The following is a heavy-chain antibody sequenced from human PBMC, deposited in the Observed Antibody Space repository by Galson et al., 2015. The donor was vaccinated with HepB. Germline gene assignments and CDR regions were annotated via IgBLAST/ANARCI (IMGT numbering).Heavy chain of an antibody. Sequence: SLRLSCAASGFTFSSYAMSWVRQAPGKGLVWVSRINSDGSSTSYADSVKGRFTISRDNAKNTLYLQMNSLRAEDTAVYYCARDKTWELPAFDIWGQGTMVTVSS. V-gene: IGHV3-74*01. CDR1: GFTFSSYA. CDR3: ARDKTWELPAFDI. J-gene: IGHJ3*02. CDR2: INSDGSST. D-gene: IGHD1-26*01.